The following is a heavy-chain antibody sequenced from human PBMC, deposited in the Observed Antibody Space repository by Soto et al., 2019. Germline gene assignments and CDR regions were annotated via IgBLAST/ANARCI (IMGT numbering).Heavy chain of an antibody. CDR2: IYGVGTT. CDR3: ARGMWDHYFSGSDYYYYGMDV. CDR1: GFTVTSHY. Sequence: EVQLVESGGGLIQPGGSLRLSCAASGFTVTSHYVSWVRQAPGKGLEWVSVIYGVGTTFYADSVKGRFSISRDTSKNTVTLKYNCLRVDDSAVSYCARGMWDHYFSGSDYYYYGMDVWGQGTTVSVSS. D-gene: IGHD6-25*01. J-gene: IGHJ6*02. V-gene: IGHV3-53*01.